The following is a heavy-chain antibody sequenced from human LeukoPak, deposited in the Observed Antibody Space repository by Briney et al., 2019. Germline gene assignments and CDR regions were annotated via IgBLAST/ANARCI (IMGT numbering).Heavy chain of an antibody. CDR1: GFTFSSHG. Sequence: PGGSLRLSCAVSGFTFSSHGMNWVRQAPGKGLEWVSGISPNGVITYYADSVKGRFTISRDNSKGTVYLQMNSLRPEDTAVYYCAKDDAWLQYGNWGRGTLVTVSS. D-gene: IGHD5-24*01. CDR2: ISPNGVIT. J-gene: IGHJ4*02. CDR3: AKDDAWLQYGN. V-gene: IGHV3-23*01.